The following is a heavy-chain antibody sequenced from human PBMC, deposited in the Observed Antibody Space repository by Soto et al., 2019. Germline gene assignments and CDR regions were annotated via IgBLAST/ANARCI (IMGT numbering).Heavy chain of an antibody. CDR3: ARANYYGSPGDFDY. CDR1: GFTFSSYS. V-gene: IGHV3-48*01. Sequence: EVQLVESGGGLVQPGGSLRLSCAASGFTFSSYSMNWVRQAPGKGLEWVSYISSSSSTIYYADSVKGRFTISRDNANNSLYLQMNCLRAEDTAVYYCARANYYGSPGDFDYWGQGTLVTVSS. CDR2: ISSSSSTI. J-gene: IGHJ4*02. D-gene: IGHD3-10*01.